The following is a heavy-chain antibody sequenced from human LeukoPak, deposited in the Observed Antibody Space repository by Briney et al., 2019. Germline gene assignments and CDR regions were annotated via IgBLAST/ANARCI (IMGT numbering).Heavy chain of an antibody. D-gene: IGHD6-13*01. V-gene: IGHV1-69*04. J-gene: IGHJ4*02. CDR2: IIPILGIA. Sequence: SVKVSCKASGGTFSSYAISWVRQAPGQGLEWMGRIIPILGIANYAQKFQGRVTITADKSTSTAYMELSSLRSDDTAVYYCARGVHDRSWLDYWGQGTLVTVSS. CDR1: GGTFSSYA. CDR3: ARGVHDRSWLDY.